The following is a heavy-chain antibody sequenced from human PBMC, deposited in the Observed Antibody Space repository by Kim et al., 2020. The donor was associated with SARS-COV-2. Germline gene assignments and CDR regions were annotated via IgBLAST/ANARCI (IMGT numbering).Heavy chain of an antibody. V-gene: IGHV3-66*02. CDR3: ARRSATTHNWFDP. D-gene: IGHD4-17*01. CDR1: GFTVSSSF. J-gene: IGHJ5*02. Sequence: GGSLRLSCAGSGFTVSSSFMTWVRQSPGRGLEWLSIIYIGGGTYYADSVKGRFTISRDSSKNTLYLQMNSLRPEDTAVYYCARRSATTHNWFDPWGQGTLVTVSS. CDR2: IYIGGGT.